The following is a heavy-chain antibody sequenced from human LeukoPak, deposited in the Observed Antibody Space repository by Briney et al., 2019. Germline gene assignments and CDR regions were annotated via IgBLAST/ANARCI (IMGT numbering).Heavy chain of an antibody. J-gene: IGHJ3*02. CDR3: AREHHAPVQRYYSDSTSYSAFDI. Sequence: GGSLRLFCAASGFTFSGYTMNWVRQAPGKGLEWVSSISSSSNFIYYADSMKGRVTISRDTAKNSLYLQMHSLRAEDTAVYYCAREHHAPVQRYYSDSTSYSAFDIWGQGTMVTVSS. CDR2: ISSSSNFI. V-gene: IGHV3-21*01. D-gene: IGHD3-22*01. CDR1: GFTFSGYT.